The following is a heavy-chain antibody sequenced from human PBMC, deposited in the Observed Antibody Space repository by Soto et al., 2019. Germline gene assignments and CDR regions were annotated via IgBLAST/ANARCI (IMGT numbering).Heavy chain of an antibody. Sequence: TLSLTCTVSGVSISNSSYYWGWIRRPPGKGLEWIGTIYYSGITYYNPSLKSRVTISVDTSKNQFSLKLTSVTAADTAVYYCARHGSNRGQGTLVTVSS. CDR1: GVSISNSSYY. CDR3: ARHGSN. J-gene: IGHJ4*02. CDR2: IYYSGIT. V-gene: IGHV4-39*01.